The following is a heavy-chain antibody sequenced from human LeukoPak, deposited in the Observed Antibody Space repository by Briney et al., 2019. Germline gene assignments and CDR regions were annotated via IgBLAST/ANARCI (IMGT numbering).Heavy chain of an antibody. CDR3: ARQGPTNWGNFDY. CDR2: IYYSGST. J-gene: IGHJ4*02. V-gene: IGHV4-59*08. D-gene: IGHD7-27*01. Sequence: PSETLSLTCTVSGGSISSYYWSWIRQPPGKGLDWIGYIYYSGSTNYNPSLKSRVTISVDTSKNQFSLKLSSVTAADTAVYYCARQGPTNWGNFDYWGQGTLVTVSS. CDR1: GGSISSYY.